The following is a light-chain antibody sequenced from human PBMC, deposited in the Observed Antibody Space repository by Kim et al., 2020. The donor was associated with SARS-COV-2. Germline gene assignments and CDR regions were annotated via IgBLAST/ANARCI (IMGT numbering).Light chain of an antibody. CDR2: AAS. V-gene: IGKV1-39*01. J-gene: IGKJ2*01. Sequence: SASLCDKITITCRARQSTDTDLNWYQKKPGKAPKPLIYAASSLESGVPSRFSGSGSGRDFTLTISSLQPEDFATYYCQQSSTIPYTFGQGTKLEI. CDR3: QQSSTIPYT. CDR1: QSTDTD.